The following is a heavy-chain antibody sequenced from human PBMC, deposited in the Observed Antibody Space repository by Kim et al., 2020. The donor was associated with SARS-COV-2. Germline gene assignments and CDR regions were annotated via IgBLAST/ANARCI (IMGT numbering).Heavy chain of an antibody. J-gene: IGHJ4*02. CDR2: ISSSSSYI. CDR3: ARVGTYCGGDCPRG. V-gene: IGHV3-21*01. CDR1: GFTFSSYS. D-gene: IGHD2-21*02. Sequence: GGSLRLSCAASGFTFSSYSMNWVRQAPGKGLEWVSSISSSSSYIYYADSVKGRFTISRDNAKNSLYLQMNSLRAEDTAVYYCARVGTYCGGDCPRGWGQGTLVTVSS.